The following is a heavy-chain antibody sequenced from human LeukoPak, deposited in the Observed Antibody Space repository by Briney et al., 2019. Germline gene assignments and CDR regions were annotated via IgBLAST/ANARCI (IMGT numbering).Heavy chain of an antibody. V-gene: IGHV1-69*01. D-gene: IGHD2-8*01. Sequence: ASVKVSCKASGGTFSSYAISWVRQAPGQGLEWMGGIIPIFGTANYAQKFQGRVTITADESTSTAYMELSSLRSEDTAVYYCARDVLGDSMANFDYWGQGTLVTVSS. CDR1: GGTFSSYA. J-gene: IGHJ4*02. CDR3: ARDVLGDSMANFDY. CDR2: IIPIFGTA.